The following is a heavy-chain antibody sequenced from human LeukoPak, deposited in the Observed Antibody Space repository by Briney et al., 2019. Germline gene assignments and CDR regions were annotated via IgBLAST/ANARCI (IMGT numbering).Heavy chain of an antibody. D-gene: IGHD3-16*01. Sequence: GGSLRLSCAASLFTCFDSWTSGVRQAPRERRGCVANMNQEGSEKDYVDSVKGGGSISRDTARSSLCLQMGSVRAEDTGPYISATYTHWVAGDVWGQGTTVTVSS. V-gene: IGHV3-7*01. CDR3: ATYTHWVAGDV. CDR2: MNQEGSEK. CDR1: LFTCFDSW. J-gene: IGHJ6*02.